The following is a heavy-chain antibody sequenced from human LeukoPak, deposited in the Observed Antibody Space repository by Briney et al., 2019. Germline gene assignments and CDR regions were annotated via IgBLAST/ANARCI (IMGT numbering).Heavy chain of an antibody. Sequence: SETLSLTCTVSGGSISSSSYYWGWIRQPPGKGLEWIADISDSGGTNYNPSLESRVTVSIDSSKNQFSLKLSSVTAADTAVFYCARSPHNSAWYEKWFDPWGQGTLATVSS. V-gene: IGHV4-61*05. D-gene: IGHD6-19*01. CDR2: ISDSGGT. CDR1: GGSISSSSYY. J-gene: IGHJ5*02. CDR3: ARSPHNSAWYEKWFDP.